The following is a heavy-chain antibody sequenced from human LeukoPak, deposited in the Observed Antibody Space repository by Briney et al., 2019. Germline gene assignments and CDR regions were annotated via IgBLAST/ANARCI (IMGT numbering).Heavy chain of an antibody. J-gene: IGHJ3*02. V-gene: IGHV3-30*02. Sequence: GGSLRLSCAASGFTFSSYGMHWVRQAPGKGLEWVAFIRYDGSNKYYADSVKGRFTISRDNSKNTLYLQMNSLRAEDTAVYYCARARSGYYSDAFDIWGQGTMVTVSS. D-gene: IGHD3-22*01. CDR2: IRYDGSNK. CDR3: ARARSGYYSDAFDI. CDR1: GFTFSSYG.